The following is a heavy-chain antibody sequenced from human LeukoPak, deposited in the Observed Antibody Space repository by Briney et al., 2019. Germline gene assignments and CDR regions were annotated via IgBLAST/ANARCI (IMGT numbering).Heavy chain of an antibody. CDR3: ARGPMLRGVIIRRSKSGYFDY. V-gene: IGHV3-48*03. J-gene: IGHJ4*02. CDR1: GFTFSSYE. D-gene: IGHD3-10*01. Sequence: GGSLRLSCAVSGFTFSSYEMNWVRQAPGKGLEWVSYISSSGSTIYYTDSVKGRFTISRDNARDSLDLQMNSLRAEGTAVYYCARGPMLRGVIIRRSKSGYFDYWGQGTLVTVSS. CDR2: ISSSGSTI.